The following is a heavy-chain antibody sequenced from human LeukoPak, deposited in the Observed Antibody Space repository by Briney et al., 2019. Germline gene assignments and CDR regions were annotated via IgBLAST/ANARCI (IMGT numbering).Heavy chain of an antibody. J-gene: IGHJ3*02. Sequence: GGSLRLSCAASGLTVSSNYMSWVRQVPGKGLEWVAVLYPEGTTYYGDSVKGRLTISRDNSKNTLFLQMNSLRPEDTALYYCARTMVVTSTTDAFDIWGLGTMVTVSS. D-gene: IGHD2/OR15-2a*01. CDR2: LYPEGTT. CDR1: GLTVSSNY. CDR3: ARTMVVTSTTDAFDI. V-gene: IGHV3-66*02.